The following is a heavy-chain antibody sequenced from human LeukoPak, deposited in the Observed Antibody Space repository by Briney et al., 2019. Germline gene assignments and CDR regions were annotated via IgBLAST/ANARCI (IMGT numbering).Heavy chain of an antibody. CDR3: ARPRYPPGGSSGWYFDY. J-gene: IGHJ4*02. CDR2: IYPGDSDT. CDR1: GYSFTSYW. D-gene: IGHD6-19*01. V-gene: IGHV5-51*01. Sequence: GESLKISCKGSGYSFTSYWIGWVRQMPGKGLEWMGIIYPGDSDTRYSPSFQGQVTISADKSISTAYLQWSSLKASDTAMYYCARPRYPPGGSSGWYFDYWGQGTLVTVSS.